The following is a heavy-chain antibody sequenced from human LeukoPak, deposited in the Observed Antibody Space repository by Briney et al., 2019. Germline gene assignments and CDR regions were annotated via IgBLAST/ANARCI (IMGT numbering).Heavy chain of an antibody. D-gene: IGHD3-16*01. CDR3: ARRRGRTYYFDY. CDR2: IYYSGST. Sequence: PSETLSLTCTVSGGSISSYYWSWIRQPPGKGLEWIGYIYYSGSTNYNPSLKSRVTISVDTSKNHFSLRLSSVTVADTAVYYCARRRGRTYYFDYWGQGTLVTVSS. V-gene: IGHV4-59*08. J-gene: IGHJ4*02. CDR1: GGSISSYY.